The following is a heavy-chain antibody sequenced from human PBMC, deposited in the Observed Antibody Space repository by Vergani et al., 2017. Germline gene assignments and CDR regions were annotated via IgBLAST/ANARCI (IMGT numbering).Heavy chain of an antibody. V-gene: IGHV3-30-3*01. J-gene: IGHJ4*02. CDR2: ISYDGSNE. CDR1: GFTFSSYA. D-gene: IGHD5-12*01. CDR3: ARGASGSDC. Sequence: QVQLVESGGGVVQPGRSLRLSCAASGFTFSSYAMHWVRQAPGKGLEWVAVISYDGSNEYYADSVKGRFTISRDNSKNTLYLQMNSLRAEDTAVYYCARGASGSDCWGQGTLVTVSS.